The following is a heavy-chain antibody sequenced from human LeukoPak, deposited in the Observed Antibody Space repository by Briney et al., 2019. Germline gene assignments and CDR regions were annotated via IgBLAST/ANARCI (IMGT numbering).Heavy chain of an antibody. CDR2: INHSGST. CDR3: ARCVLWFGDYNFDY. CDR1: GGSFSGYY. D-gene: IGHD3-10*01. V-gene: IGHV4-34*01. J-gene: IGHJ4*01. Sequence: SETLSLTCAVYGGSFSGYYWSWIRQPPGKGLEWIGEINHSGSTNYNPSLKSRVTISVDTSKNQFSLKLSSVTAADTAVYYCARCVLWFGDYNFDYWGHGTLVTVSS.